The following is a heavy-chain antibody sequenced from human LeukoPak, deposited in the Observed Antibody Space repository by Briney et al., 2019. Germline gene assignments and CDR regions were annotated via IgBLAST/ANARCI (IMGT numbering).Heavy chain of an antibody. CDR2: IRYDGSNK. J-gene: IGHJ4*02. CDR1: GFTFSSYG. CDR3: AKEGDGSGSQNPIFDY. Sequence: GRSLRLSCAASGFTFSSYGMHWVRQAPGKGLEWVAFIRYDGSNKYYADSVKGRFTISRDNSKNTLYLQMNSLRAEDTAVYYCAKEGDGSGSQNPIFDYWGQGTLVTVSS. V-gene: IGHV3-30*02. D-gene: IGHD3-10*01.